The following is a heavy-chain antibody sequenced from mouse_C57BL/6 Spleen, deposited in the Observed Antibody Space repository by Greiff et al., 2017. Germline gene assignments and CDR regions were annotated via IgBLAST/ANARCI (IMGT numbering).Heavy chain of an antibody. V-gene: IGHV7-3*01. CDR2: IRNKANGYTT. CDR1: GFTFTDYY. D-gene: IGHD2-2*01. CDR3: ARYEGVTGGYYFDY. Sequence: EVQRVESGGGLVQPGGSLSLSCAASGFTFTDYYMSWVRQPPGKALEWLGFIRNKANGYTTEYSAPVKGRFTISRDNSQSILYLQMNALRAEDSATYYCARYEGVTGGYYFDYWGQGTTLTVSS. J-gene: IGHJ2*01.